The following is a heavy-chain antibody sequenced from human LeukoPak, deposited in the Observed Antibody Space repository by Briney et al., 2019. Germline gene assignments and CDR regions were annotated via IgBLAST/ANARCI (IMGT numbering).Heavy chain of an antibody. CDR2: IYPNNGAT. J-gene: IGHJ4*02. CDR3: ARDGPAQMVDFDY. CDR1: GYTFSGTGWY. Sequence: ASAKVSCKASGYTFSGTGWYLYWLRQAPGQGLECMGWIYPNNGATAYAQKFQGRVAMTGDTSITTAYMELSRLRPDDTAVYYCARDGPAQMVDFDYWGQGTLVTVSS. D-gene: IGHD3-10*01. V-gene: IGHV1-2*02.